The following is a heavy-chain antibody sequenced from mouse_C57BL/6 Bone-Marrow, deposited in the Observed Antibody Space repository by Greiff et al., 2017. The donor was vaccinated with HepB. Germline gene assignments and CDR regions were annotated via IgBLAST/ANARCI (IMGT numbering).Heavy chain of an antibody. J-gene: IGHJ4*01. CDR2: ISYDGSN. CDR1: GYSITSGYY. D-gene: IGHD1-1*01. V-gene: IGHV3-6*01. Sequence: EVQLQESGPGLVKPSQSLSLTCSVTGYSITSGYYWNWIRQFPGNKLEWMGYISYDGSNNYNPSLKNRISITRDTSKNQFFLKLNSVTTEDTATYYCARDNYGSFYAMDYWGQGTSVTVSS. CDR3: ARDNYGSFYAMDY.